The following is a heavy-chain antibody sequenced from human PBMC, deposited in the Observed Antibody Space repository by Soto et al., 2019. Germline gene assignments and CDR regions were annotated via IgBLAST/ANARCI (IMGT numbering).Heavy chain of an antibody. CDR3: TKDGSGHPYYSDN. CDR1: GGSISSNNW. V-gene: IGHV4-4*02. CDR2: IYHSGRT. D-gene: IGHD3-3*01. Sequence: SETLSLTCAVSGGSISSNNWWSWVRQAPGKGLEWIGEIYHSGRTSYNPSLRSRVTMSVDKSKNQFSLIVTSVTAADTAVYYCTKDGSGHPYYSDNWGPGTLVTVSS. J-gene: IGHJ4*02.